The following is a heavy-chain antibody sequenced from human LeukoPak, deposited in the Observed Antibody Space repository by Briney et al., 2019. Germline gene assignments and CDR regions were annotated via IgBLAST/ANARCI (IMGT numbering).Heavy chain of an antibody. V-gene: IGHV4-59*01. J-gene: IGHJ4*02. D-gene: IGHD3-22*01. CDR1: GGSISNYH. CDR2: IYYSGST. Sequence: SETLSLTCTVSGGSISNYHWSWIRQPPGKGLEWIGYIYYSGSTNYNPSLKSRVTISVDTSKNQFSLKLSSVTAADTAVYYCARGADSSGYYSIFYFDYWGQGTLVTVSS. CDR3: ARGADSSGYYSIFYFDY.